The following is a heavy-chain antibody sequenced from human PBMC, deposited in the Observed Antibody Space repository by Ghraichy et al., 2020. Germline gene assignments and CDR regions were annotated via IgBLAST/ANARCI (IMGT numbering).Heavy chain of an antibody. J-gene: IGHJ6*02. Sequence: GGSLRLSCAASGFTFSSYSMNWVRQAPGKGLEWVSSISSSSSYIYYADSVKGRFTISRDNAKNSLYLQMNSLRAEDTAVYYCARSGDIVVVPAAMVDYYGMDVWGQGTTVTVSS. CDR3: ARSGDIVVVPAAMVDYYGMDV. CDR1: GFTFSSYS. D-gene: IGHD2-2*01. CDR2: ISSSSSYI. V-gene: IGHV3-21*01.